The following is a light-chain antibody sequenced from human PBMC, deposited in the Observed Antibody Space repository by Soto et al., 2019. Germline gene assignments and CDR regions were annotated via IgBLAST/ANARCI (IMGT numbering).Light chain of an antibody. V-gene: IGKV1-13*02. Sequence: AIQLTQSPSSLSASVGDRVTITCRASQGISSALAWYQQKPVKAPKLLLYDASSLESGVPSRFSGSGSGTDFTITISSLQPEDFATYYCQQFNSYPLTFGGGTKVEIK. CDR1: QGISSA. CDR3: QQFNSYPLT. CDR2: DAS. J-gene: IGKJ4*01.